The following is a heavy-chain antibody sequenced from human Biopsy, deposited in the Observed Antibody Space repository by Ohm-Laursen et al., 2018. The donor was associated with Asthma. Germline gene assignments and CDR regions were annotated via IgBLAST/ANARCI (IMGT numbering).Heavy chain of an antibody. CDR2: IIPIFGTA. D-gene: IGHD2-2*01. CDR3: AREATSGEVPFGYFYALDV. V-gene: IGHV1-69*05. CDR1: GGTFSSYS. Sequence: SVKVSCKASGGTFSSYSVSWVRQAPGQGLEWMGGIIPIFGTANYAQKFQGRLTMTRDTSTRTVYMELSSLRSEDTAVYYCAREATSGEVPFGYFYALDVWGEGTTVTVSS. J-gene: IGHJ6*04.